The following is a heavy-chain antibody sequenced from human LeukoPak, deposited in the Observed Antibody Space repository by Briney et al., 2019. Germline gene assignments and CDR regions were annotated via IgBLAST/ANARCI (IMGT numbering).Heavy chain of an antibody. J-gene: IGHJ4*02. CDR3: ARESTAVAADY. CDR2: IYPGDSDT. CDR1: GYSFTSYW. Sequence: GESLKISCKGSGYSFTSYWIGCVRQMPGKGLEWMGIIYPGDSDTRYSPSFQGKVTISADKSISTAYLQWSSLKASDTAMYYCARESTAVAADYWGQGTLVTVSS. V-gene: IGHV5-51*01. D-gene: IGHD6-19*01.